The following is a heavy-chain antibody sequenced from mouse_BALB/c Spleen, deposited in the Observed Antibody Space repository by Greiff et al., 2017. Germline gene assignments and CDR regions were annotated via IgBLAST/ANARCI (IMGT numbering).Heavy chain of an antibody. V-gene: IGHV5-6-3*01. D-gene: IGHD2-1*01. CDR2: INSNGGST. Sequence: EVKLVESGGGLVQPGGSLKLSCAASGFTFSSYGMSWVRQTPDKRLELVGTINSNGGSTYYPDSVKGRFTISRDNAKNTLYLQMSSLKSEDTAMYYCARSYGKAFAYWGQGTPVTVSA. J-gene: IGHJ3*01. CDR3: ARSYGKAFAY. CDR1: GFTFSSYG.